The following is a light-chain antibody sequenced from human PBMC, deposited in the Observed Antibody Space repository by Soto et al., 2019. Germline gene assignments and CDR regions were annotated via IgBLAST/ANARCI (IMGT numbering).Light chain of an antibody. J-gene: IGKJ4*01. CDR2: DAS. CDR1: QDISNY. CDR3: QQYDNLPLT. Sequence: DIQMTQSPSSLSASVGDRVTITCQASQDISNYLNWYQQKPGKAPKLLIYDASTLETGVPSRFSGSGSGTDFTFTISSLQPEDIATYYCQQYDNLPLTFGGVTKVEIK. V-gene: IGKV1-33*01.